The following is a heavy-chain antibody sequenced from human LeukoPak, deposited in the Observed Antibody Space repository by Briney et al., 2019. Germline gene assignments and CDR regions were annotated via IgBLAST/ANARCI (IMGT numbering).Heavy chain of an antibody. J-gene: IGHJ3*02. CDR1: GFTFSSYE. V-gene: IGHV3-48*03. Sequence: GGSLRLSCAASGFTFSSYEMNWVRQAPGKGLEWVSYISSSGRTRYYVDSVKGRFTISRDNAKNSLYLQMNSLRVEDTAVYYCARHRRDSSGLDAFDIWGQGTMVTVSS. CDR3: ARHRRDSSGLDAFDI. CDR2: ISSSGRTR. D-gene: IGHD5-18*01.